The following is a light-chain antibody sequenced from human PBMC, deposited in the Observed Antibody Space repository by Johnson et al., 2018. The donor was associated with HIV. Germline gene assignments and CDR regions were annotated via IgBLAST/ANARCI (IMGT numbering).Light chain of an antibody. CDR1: SSNIGNNY. J-gene: IGLJ1*01. V-gene: IGLV1-51*01. CDR2: DNN. Sequence: QSILTQPPSVSAAPGQKVTISCSGSSSNIGNNYVSWYQQFPGTAPKLVIYDNNNRPSGIPARFSGSKSGTSATLGITGLQTGDEADYYCGTWDSSLSAGGANYVFGTGTKVTVL. CDR3: GTWDSSLSAGGANYV.